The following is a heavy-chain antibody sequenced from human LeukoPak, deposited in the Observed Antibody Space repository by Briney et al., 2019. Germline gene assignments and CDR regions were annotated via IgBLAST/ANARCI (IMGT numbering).Heavy chain of an antibody. V-gene: IGHV3-7*01. Sequence: PGGSLRLSCAASGFTFSSYWMSWVRQAPGKGLEWVANIKQDGSEKYYVDSVKGRFTISRDNAKNSLYLQMNSLRAEDTAVYYCARDGDYDSSGYYLDLFDYWGQGTLVTVSS. CDR3: ARDGDYDSSGYYLDLFDY. D-gene: IGHD3-22*01. CDR2: IKQDGSEK. J-gene: IGHJ4*02. CDR1: GFTFSSYW.